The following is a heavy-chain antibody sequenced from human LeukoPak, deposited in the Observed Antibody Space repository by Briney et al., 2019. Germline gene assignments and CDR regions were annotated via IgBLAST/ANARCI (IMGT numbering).Heavy chain of an antibody. CDR3: ARSGEYYYYYMDV. D-gene: IGHD3-10*01. Sequence: PGGSLRLSCAASGFTFSSYEMNWVRQAPGKGLEWVSYISSSGSTIYYADSVKGRFTISRDNAKNSLYLQMNSLRAEDTAVYYCARSGEYYYYYMDVWGKGTTVTISS. V-gene: IGHV3-48*03. CDR2: ISSSGSTI. CDR1: GFTFSSYE. J-gene: IGHJ6*03.